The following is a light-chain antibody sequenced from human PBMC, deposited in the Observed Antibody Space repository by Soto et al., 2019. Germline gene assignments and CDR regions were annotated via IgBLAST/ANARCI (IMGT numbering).Light chain of an antibody. CDR2: GTS. Sequence: ENVLTQSPGTLSLSPGERAILSCRASQSLSHSQLAWYQQKPGQAPRLLLSGTSTRATGIPDRFSGSGSGTDFTLTISRLEPEDFAVYYCQQYGNSPFTFGPGTTVDFK. CDR3: QQYGNSPFT. J-gene: IGKJ3*01. V-gene: IGKV3-20*01. CDR1: QSLSHSQ.